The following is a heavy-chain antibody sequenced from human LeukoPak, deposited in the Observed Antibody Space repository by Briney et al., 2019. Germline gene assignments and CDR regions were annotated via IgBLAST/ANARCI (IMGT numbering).Heavy chain of an antibody. CDR3: AGVWGGSGSYYIPYYYYYYYMDV. CDR2: IYYSGST. J-gene: IGHJ6*03. D-gene: IGHD3-10*01. CDR1: GGSISSYY. V-gene: IGHV4-59*01. Sequence: SETLSLTCTVSGGSISSYYWSWIRQPPGKGLEWIGYIYYSGSTNYNPSLKSRVTISVDTSKNQFSLKLSSVTAADTAVYYCAGVWGGSGSYYIPYYYYYYYMDVWGKGTTVTVSS.